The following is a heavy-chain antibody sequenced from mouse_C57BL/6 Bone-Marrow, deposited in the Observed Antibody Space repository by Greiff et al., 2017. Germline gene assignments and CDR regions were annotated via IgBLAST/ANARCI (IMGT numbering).Heavy chain of an antibody. Sequence: VQLQQSGAELVRPGASVKLSCTASGFNIKDDYMHWVKQRPEQGLEWIGWIDPENGDTEYASKFQGKATITADTSSNTAYLQLSSLTSADTAVYYCTTGFSYFDYWGQGTTLTVSS. CDR2: IDPENGDT. CDR3: TTGFSYFDY. J-gene: IGHJ2*01. CDR1: GFNIKDDY. V-gene: IGHV14-4*01.